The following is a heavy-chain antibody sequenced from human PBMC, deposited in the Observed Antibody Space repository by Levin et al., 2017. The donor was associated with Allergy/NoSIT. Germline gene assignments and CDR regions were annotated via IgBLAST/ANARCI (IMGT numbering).Heavy chain of an antibody. V-gene: IGHV4-39*01. Sequence: SETLSLTCTVSGGSLSRTRHLWGWIRQPPGTALEWIATISSSGSSYLNPSLDSRVTISVDTSKNQFSLRLRSMTAADRAVYYCARHSGPIIPDAFDIWGQGTMVTVSS. CDR2: ISSSGSS. CDR3: ARHSGPIIPDAFDI. D-gene: IGHD5-12*01. CDR1: GGSLSRTRHL. J-gene: IGHJ3*02.